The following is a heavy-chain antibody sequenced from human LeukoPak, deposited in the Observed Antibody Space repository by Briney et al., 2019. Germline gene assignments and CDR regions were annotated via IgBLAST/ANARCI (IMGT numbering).Heavy chain of an antibody. CDR1: GFTFSNYW. CDR2: IKQDGSEK. V-gene: IGHV3-7*01. CDR3: AREKSYRTHY. J-gene: IGHJ4*02. Sequence: GSLRLSCAASGFTFSNYWMSWVRQAPGKGLEWVANIKQDGSEKYYVDSVKGRFTISRDNARNTLYLQMNSLRAEDTAVYYCAREKSYRTHYWGQGTLVTVSS. D-gene: IGHD3-10*01.